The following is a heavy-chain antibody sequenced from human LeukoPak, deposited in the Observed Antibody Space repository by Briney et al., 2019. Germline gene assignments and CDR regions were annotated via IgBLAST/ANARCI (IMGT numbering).Heavy chain of an antibody. V-gene: IGHV3-30*18. D-gene: IGHD6-19*01. CDR1: EFTFSSYG. J-gene: IGHJ4*02. Sequence: PGRSLRLSCAASEFTFSSYGMHWVRQAPGKGLEWVAVISYDGSNKYYADSVKGRFTISRDNSKNTLYLQMNSLRAEDTAVYYCAKDGELAVAGNFDYWGQGTLVTVSS. CDR2: ISYDGSNK. CDR3: AKDGELAVAGNFDY.